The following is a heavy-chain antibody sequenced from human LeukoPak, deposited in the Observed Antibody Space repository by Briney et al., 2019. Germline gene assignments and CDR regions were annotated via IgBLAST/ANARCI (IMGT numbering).Heavy chain of an antibody. CDR1: GGTFSSYA. D-gene: IGHD5-24*01. V-gene: IGHV1-69*04. J-gene: IGHJ4*02. Sequence: SVKVSCKASGGTFSSYAISWVRQAPGQGLEWMGRIIPILGIANYAQKFQGRVTITADKSTSTAYMELSSLRSEDTAVYYCARDRERGGMATTPFDYWGQGTLVTVSS. CDR3: ARDRERGGMATTPFDY. CDR2: IIPILGIA.